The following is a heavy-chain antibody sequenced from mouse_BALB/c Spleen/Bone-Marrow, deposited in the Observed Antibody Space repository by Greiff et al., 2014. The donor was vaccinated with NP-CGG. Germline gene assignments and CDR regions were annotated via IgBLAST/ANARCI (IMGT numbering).Heavy chain of an antibody. CDR2: ISSGGSYT. V-gene: IGHV5-9-3*01. CDR1: GFTFSSYA. J-gene: IGHJ3*01. CDR3: ARLRDGYSPFAY. Sequence: DVHLVESGGGLVKPGGSLKLSCAASGFTFSSYAMSWVRQTPGKRLEWVATISSGGSYTYYPDSVKGRFTISRDNAKNTLYLQMSSLRSEDTAMYYCARLRDGYSPFAYWGQGTLVTVSA. D-gene: IGHD2-3*01.